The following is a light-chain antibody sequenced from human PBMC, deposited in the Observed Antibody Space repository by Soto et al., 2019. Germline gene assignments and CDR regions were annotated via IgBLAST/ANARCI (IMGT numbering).Light chain of an antibody. CDR2: GSS. V-gene: IGKV3-15*01. J-gene: IGKJ1*01. CDR3: QHYVTSLTT. CDR1: QSVSNN. Sequence: EIVMTQSPATLSVSPGERVTLSCRASQSVSNNLVWYQQKPGQAPRLLMYGSSIRATGIPARFSGSGSGTDFTLTISRLEPEDFAVYYCQHYVTSLTTFGQGTKVDI.